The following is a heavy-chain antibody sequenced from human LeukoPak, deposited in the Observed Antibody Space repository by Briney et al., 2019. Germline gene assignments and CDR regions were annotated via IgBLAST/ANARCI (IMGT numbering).Heavy chain of an antibody. CDR1: GFTLSSYW. V-gene: IGHV3-74*01. CDR3: AMGSPDESLDY. CDR2: TNTDGSST. J-gene: IGHJ4*02. Sequence: GGSLRLSCAASGFTLSSYWMHWVRRAPGKGLVWVSRTNTDGSSTSYADSVKGRFTISRDNAKNTLYLQMNSLRAEDTAVYYCAMGSPDESLDYWGQGTLVTVSS. D-gene: IGHD1-26*01.